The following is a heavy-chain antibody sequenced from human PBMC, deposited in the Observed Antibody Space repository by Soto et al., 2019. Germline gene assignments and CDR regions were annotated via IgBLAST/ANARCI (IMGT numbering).Heavy chain of an antibody. CDR2: TYSRSKWYN. Sequence: PSETLSLTCAISGDSVSSNSAAWNWIRQSISRGLEWLGRTYSRSKWYNDYAVSVKSRITINPDTSKNQFSLQLNSVTPEDTAVYYCAGERNNLGYCSSTSCPALYYYYYGMDVWGQGTTVNVS. CDR1: GDSVSSNSAA. J-gene: IGHJ6*02. CDR3: AGERNNLGYCSSTSCPALYYYYYGMDV. D-gene: IGHD2-2*01. V-gene: IGHV6-1*01.